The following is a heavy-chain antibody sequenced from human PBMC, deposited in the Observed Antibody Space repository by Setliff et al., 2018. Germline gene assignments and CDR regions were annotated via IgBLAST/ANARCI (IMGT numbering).Heavy chain of an antibody. CDR2: IWDDGSNK. D-gene: IGHD2-15*01. J-gene: IGHJ4*02. V-gene: IGHV3-33*08. CDR3: ARTCSGSGCYAGLES. Sequence: GGSLRLSCAASGLTFSSYRMHWVRQAPGKGLEWVAAIWDDGSNKYHADSVKGRFTISRDNSKNTLYLQMNSLRPEDTAVYYCARTCSGSGCYAGLESWGQGTPVTVSS. CDR1: GLTFSSYR.